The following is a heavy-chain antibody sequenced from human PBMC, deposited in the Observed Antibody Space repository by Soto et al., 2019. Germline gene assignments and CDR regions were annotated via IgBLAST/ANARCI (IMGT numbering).Heavy chain of an antibody. CDR2: ISGSGDTA. D-gene: IGHD3-22*01. CDR3: AKARFDSRGTFFRVGFYDV. CDR1: GFPFIAYV. J-gene: IGHJ4*02. Sequence: GGSLRLSCAASGFPFIAYVITWLRRSPFRGLEWISAISGSGDTAYYAESVKGRFTISRDNSRNTLYLKMNNLTVEDTAVYSCAKARFDSRGTFFRVGFYDVWGRGTLVTVSS. V-gene: IGHV3-23*01.